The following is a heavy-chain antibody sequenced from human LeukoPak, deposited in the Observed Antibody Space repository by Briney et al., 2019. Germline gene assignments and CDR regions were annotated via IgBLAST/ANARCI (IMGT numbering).Heavy chain of an antibody. Sequence: GWSLRLSRAASGFIFRDYYLDWVRQAPGKGLEWVGRSRNKANSYTTKYAASVKGRFTISRDDSKNSLYLQMNSLKTEDTAVYYCATSPSGYDFDYWGQGTLVTVSS. CDR1: GFIFRDYY. CDR2: SRNKANSYTT. V-gene: IGHV3-72*01. CDR3: ATSPSGYDFDY. D-gene: IGHD5-12*01. J-gene: IGHJ4*02.